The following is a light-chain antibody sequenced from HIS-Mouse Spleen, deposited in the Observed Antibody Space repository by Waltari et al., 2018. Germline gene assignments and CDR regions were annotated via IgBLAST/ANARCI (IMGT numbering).Light chain of an antibody. V-gene: IGLV3-25*03. Sequence: SYELTQPPSVSVSPGQTARITCSGDALPKQYAYWYQQKPGQAPVLVIYKDSGRASGIPERFSGSSSGTTVTLTISGVQAEDEADYYCQSADSSGTYVVFGGGTKLTVL. CDR3: QSADSSGTYVV. CDR2: KDS. J-gene: IGLJ2*01. CDR1: ALPKQY.